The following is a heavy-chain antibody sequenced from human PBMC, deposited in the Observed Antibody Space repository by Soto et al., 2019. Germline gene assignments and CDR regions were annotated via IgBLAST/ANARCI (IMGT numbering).Heavy chain of an antibody. D-gene: IGHD3-3*01. CDR3: ARDNPITIFGVVHSWFDP. V-gene: IGHV4-38-2*02. CDR1: GYSISSGYY. CDR2: IYHSGST. J-gene: IGHJ5*02. Sequence: LSLTCAVSGYSISSGYYWGWIRQPPGKGLEWIGSIYHSGSTYYNPSLKSRVTISVDTSKNQFSLKLSSVTAADTAVYYCARDNPITIFGVVHSWFDPWGQGTLVTVSS.